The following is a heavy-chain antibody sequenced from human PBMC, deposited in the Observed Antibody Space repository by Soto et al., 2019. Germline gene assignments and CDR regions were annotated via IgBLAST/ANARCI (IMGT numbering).Heavy chain of an antibody. Sequence: ASVKVSCKASGYSFTDYHIHWVRQAPGQGLEWLGRINPKSGGTSTAQKFQGWVTMTTDTSISTASMELTRLTSDDTAIYYCAIYHLKLFRFDYWGQGTLVTVSS. D-gene: IGHD2-2*01. CDR2: INPKSGGT. CDR3: AIYHLKLFRFDY. V-gene: IGHV1-2*04. J-gene: IGHJ4*02. CDR1: GYSFTDYH.